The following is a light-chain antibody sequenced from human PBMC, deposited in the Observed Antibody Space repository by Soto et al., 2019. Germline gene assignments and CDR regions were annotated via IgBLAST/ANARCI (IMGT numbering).Light chain of an antibody. Sequence: DIQMTQSPSSLSASVGDRVTITCRASQSISSYLNWYQQKPGKAPKLLIYAASSLQSGVPSRFSGTGSGTDFTLTISRLQPEDFDTYYCQQSYSTPLTLGGGTKVDIK. CDR1: QSISSY. J-gene: IGKJ4*01. CDR2: AAS. CDR3: QQSYSTPLT. V-gene: IGKV1-39*01.